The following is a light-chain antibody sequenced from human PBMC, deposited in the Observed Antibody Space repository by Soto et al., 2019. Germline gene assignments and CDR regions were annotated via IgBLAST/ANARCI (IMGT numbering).Light chain of an antibody. CDR2: DAS. J-gene: IGKJ5*01. V-gene: IGKV3-11*01. CDR3: QQRMIWPPIT. CDR1: QSVNTY. Sequence: VLTQSPATVSLSPGDRATLSCRASQSVNTYLAWYQQKPGQPPRLLIHDASNRDTGIPARFSGSGSGTDFTRTISSLEPEDFAIYYCQQRMIWPPITFGQGTRLEIK.